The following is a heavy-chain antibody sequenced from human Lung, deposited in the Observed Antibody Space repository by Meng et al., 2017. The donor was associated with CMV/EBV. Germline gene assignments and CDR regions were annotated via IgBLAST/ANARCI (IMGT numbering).Heavy chain of an antibody. J-gene: IGHJ5*02. Sequence: FTFSGSVMHWVRQASGKGLEWVGHIGRRRNNYATGYAASVKGRFSISRDDSKNTASLQMHSLKAEDTAIYFCVRQDCSGAVCYSGGSWGQGTLVTVSS. D-gene: IGHD2-15*01. CDR1: FTFSGSV. CDR3: VRQDCSGAVCYSGGS. V-gene: IGHV3-73*01. CDR2: IGRRRNNYAT.